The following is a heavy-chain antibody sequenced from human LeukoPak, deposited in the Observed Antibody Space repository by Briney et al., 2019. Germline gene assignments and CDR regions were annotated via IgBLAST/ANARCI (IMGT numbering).Heavy chain of an antibody. CDR1: GGSISSGGYY. CDR3: ARARGVDIVATIPSFLDY. Sequence: SETLSLACTVSGGSISSGGYYWSWIRQHPGKGLEWIGYIYYSGSTYYNPSLKSRVTISVDTSKNQFSLKLSSVTAADTAVYYCARARGVDIVATIPSFLDYWCQGTLVSVS. V-gene: IGHV4-31*03. D-gene: IGHD5-12*01. CDR2: IYYSGST. J-gene: IGHJ4*02.